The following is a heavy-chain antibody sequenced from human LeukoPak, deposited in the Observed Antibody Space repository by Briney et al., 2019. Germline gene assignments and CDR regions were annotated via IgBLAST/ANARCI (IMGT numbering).Heavy chain of an antibody. D-gene: IGHD3/OR15-3a*01. CDR3: AGLLCGGLDGGYYFNY. CDR2: IYCSGSN. Sequence: SGALAPTWPCSGGPISSSSYYLGSIRQPPGKGLGWNGRIYCSGSNYYTPPLKRRFTISVDTSKHQFPLMTSSVAAANAAVYYCAGLLCGGLDGGYYFNYWGQGTLVTVSS. V-gene: IGHV4-39*01. J-gene: IGHJ4*02. CDR1: GGPISSSSYY.